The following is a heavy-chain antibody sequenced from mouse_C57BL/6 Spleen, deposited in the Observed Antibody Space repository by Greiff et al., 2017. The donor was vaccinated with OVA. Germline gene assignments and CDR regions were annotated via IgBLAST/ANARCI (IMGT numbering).Heavy chain of an antibody. Sequence: QVQLQQPGTELVKPGASVKLSCKASGYTFTSYWMHWVKQRPGQGLEWIGNINPSNGGTNYNEKFKSKATLTVDKSSSTAYMQLSSLTSEDSAVYYCAREFITKVVRYFDVWGTGTTVTVSS. CDR3: AREFITKVVRYFDV. CDR2: INPSNGGT. D-gene: IGHD1-1*01. V-gene: IGHV1-53*01. CDR1: GYTFTSYW. J-gene: IGHJ1*03.